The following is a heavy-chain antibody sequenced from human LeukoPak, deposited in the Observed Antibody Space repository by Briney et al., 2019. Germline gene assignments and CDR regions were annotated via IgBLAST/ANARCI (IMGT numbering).Heavy chain of an antibody. CDR2: ISSSGSTI. Sequence: GGSLRLSCAASGITFSSYGMSWVRQAPGKGLEWVSYISSSGSTIYYADSVKGRFTISRDNAKNSLYLQMNSLRAEDTAVYYCAELGVTMIGGVWGKGTTVTISS. J-gene: IGHJ6*04. CDR1: GITFSSYG. V-gene: IGHV3-48*03. CDR3: AELGVTMIGGV. D-gene: IGHD3-10*02.